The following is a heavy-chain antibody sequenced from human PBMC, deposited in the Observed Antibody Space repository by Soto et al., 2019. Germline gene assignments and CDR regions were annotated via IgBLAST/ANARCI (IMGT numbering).Heavy chain of an antibody. CDR1: GYIFTNHW. J-gene: IGHJ4*01. CDR3: ARHDSGGCYFFDY. D-gene: IGHD3-22*01. V-gene: IGHV5-51*01. CDR2: IYPDDSDT. Sequence: PGESLKISCKGSGYIFTNHWIAWVRQMPGKGLEWMGIIYPDDSDTRYNPSFQGQVTIAADKFISTAYLQWNSLKVSDTAMYYCARHDSGGCYFFDYWGQGTLVTVSS.